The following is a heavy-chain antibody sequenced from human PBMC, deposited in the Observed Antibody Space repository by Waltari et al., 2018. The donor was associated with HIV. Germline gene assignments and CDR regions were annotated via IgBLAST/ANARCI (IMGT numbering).Heavy chain of an antibody. CDR3: ARNERKGDAFDI. J-gene: IGHJ3*02. V-gene: IGHV3-30*03. CDR2: ISYDGSNK. CDR1: GFTFSSYG. Sequence: QVQLVESGGGVVQPGRSLRLSCAASGFTFSSYGMHWVRQAPGKGLEWLAVISYDGSNKYFSDSVKGRFTISRDQSKNTLYLQMNSLRAEDTAMYYCARNERKGDAFDIWGQGTKVIVSS.